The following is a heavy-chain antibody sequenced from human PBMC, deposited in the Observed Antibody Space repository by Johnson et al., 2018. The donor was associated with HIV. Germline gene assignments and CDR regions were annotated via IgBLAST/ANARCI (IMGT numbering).Heavy chain of an antibody. J-gene: IGHJ3*02. CDR1: GFTFSNAW. V-gene: IGHV3-30*02. Sequence: HVQLVESGGGLVKPGGSLRLSCAASGFTFSNAWMSWVRQAPGKGLEWVAFIRYDGSNKYYADSVKGRFTISRDNSKNTLYLQMNSLRAEDTAVYYCAKETPSSGGTFDIWGQGTMVTVSS. CDR2: IRYDGSNK. D-gene: IGHD6-25*01. CDR3: AKETPSSGGTFDI.